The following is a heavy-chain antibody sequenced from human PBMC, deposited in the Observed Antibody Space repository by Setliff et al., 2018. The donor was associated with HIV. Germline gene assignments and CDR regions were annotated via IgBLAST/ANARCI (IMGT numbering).Heavy chain of an antibody. Sequence: LSLTCTVSGGSVNDFYCNWIRQPPGEGPEWIGYIHSSGSTIYNPSLKSRITISLDTSKEQFSLELSSATAADTAVYYCATLDHSGGNFLAYWGQGSLVTVSS. CDR2: IHSSGST. CDR1: GGSVNDFY. J-gene: IGHJ4*02. CDR3: ATLDHSGGNFLAY. D-gene: IGHD2-21*02. V-gene: IGHV4-4*09.